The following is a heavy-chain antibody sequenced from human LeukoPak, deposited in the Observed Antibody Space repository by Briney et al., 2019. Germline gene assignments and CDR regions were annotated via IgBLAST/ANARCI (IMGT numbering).Heavy chain of an antibody. CDR3: ASGTTDIVVVPATLRNYYFDY. Sequence: ASVKVSCKASGGTFSSYEISWVRQTPGQGLEWMGGITPMFGTAKYAQKFQGRVTITTDKSTSTAYMELSSVRSEETAVYYCASGTTDIVVVPATLRNYYFDYWGQGTLVTVSS. CDR1: GGTFSSYE. D-gene: IGHD2-2*01. J-gene: IGHJ4*02. V-gene: IGHV1-69*05. CDR2: ITPMFGTA.